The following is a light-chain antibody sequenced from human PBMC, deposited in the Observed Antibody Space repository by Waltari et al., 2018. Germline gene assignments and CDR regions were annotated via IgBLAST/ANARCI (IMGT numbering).Light chain of an antibody. CDR1: QSPLHRNGNNY. CDR3: MQSLLALWT. J-gene: IGKJ1*01. Sequence: DIVMTQSPFSLPVMPGEPASISCRSSQSPLHRNGNNYFDWYLQKPGQSQQLLFYLGSNRAAGVPDRFSASGSGTDFTLKISRVEAEDVGVYYCMQSLLALWTFGQGTKVEIK. V-gene: IGKV2-28*01. CDR2: LGS.